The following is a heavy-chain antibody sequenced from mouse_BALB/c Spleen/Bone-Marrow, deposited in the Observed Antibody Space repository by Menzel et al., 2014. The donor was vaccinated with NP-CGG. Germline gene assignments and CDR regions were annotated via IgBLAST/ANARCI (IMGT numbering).Heavy chain of an antibody. J-gene: IGHJ4*01. CDR3: ARGGCYYAMDY. Sequence: EVMLVESGGGLVQPGGSMKLSCAASGFTFSDACMDWVRQSPEKGLEWVADIRGKANNHATYYAVSVQVTFTTSRADSKSSLYLQMSRLRAEDGGIYYCARGGCYYAMDYWGQGTSVTVSA. CDR2: IRGKANNHAT. CDR1: GFTFSDAC. V-gene: IGHV6-6*01.